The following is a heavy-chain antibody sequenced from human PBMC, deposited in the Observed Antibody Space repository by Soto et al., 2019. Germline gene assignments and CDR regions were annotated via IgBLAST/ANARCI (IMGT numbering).Heavy chain of an antibody. J-gene: IGHJ5*02. V-gene: IGHV1-8*01. Sequence: ASVKVSCKASGYPFTSFDIHWVRQATGQGLEWMGWMNPNSGTTNYALKFQDRVTMTRNTSISTAYMEVSSLRSEDTAVYYCARPYYSGWFLFTSWGQGTLVTVSS. CDR3: ARPYYSGWFLFTS. CDR1: GYPFTSFD. D-gene: IGHD6-19*01. CDR2: MNPNSGTT.